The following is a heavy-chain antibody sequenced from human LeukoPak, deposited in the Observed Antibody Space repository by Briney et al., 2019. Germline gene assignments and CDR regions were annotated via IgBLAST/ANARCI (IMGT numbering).Heavy chain of an antibody. CDR2: IKEDGSVK. V-gene: IGHV3-7*05. CDR1: GFSFGTYW. Sequence: GGSLILSCAASGFSFGTYWMSWVRQAPGRGLEWVANIKEDGSVKFYVDPVKGRFTVSRDNAKNSLYLQMSSLRAEDTAVYYCASYLGGTTGFDSWGQGTLVTVSS. D-gene: IGHD1-26*01. CDR3: ASYLGGTTGFDS. J-gene: IGHJ4*02.